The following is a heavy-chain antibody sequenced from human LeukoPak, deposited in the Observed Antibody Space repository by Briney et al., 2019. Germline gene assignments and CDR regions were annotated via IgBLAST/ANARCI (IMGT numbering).Heavy chain of an antibody. CDR1: GGTFSSYA. D-gene: IGHD3-16*01. Sequence: ASVKVSCKASGGTFSSYAISWVRQAPGQGLEWMGRIIPIFGTANYAQKFQGRVTITTDESTSTAYMELSSPRSEDTAVYYCAEGRHMGVTFGGGGEFDYWGQGTLVTVSS. V-gene: IGHV1-69*05. CDR2: IIPIFGTA. CDR3: AEGRHMGVTFGGGGEFDY. J-gene: IGHJ4*02.